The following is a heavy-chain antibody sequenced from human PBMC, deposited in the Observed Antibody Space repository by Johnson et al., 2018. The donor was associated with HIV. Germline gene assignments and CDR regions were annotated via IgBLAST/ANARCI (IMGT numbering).Heavy chain of an antibody. Sequence: QVQVVESGGGVVQPGGSLTLSCAASGFTFNTYGMHWVRQAPGKGLEWVTFIRYDGSSKYYADSVKGRFTISRDNSKNTLYLQMNSLRAEDTALYYCAKDVGNYWPDAFDIWGQGTMVTVSS. J-gene: IGHJ3*02. CDR3: AKDVGNYWPDAFDI. CDR2: IRYDGSSK. D-gene: IGHD3-22*01. V-gene: IGHV3-30*02. CDR1: GFTFNTYG.